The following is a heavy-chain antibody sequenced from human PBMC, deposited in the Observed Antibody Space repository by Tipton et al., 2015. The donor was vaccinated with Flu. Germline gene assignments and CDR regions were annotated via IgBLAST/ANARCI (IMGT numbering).Heavy chain of an antibody. J-gene: IGHJ4*02. CDR1: GIPFSSYW. V-gene: IGHV3-7*01. CDR2: IKQDGSEK. D-gene: IGHD5-24*01. Sequence: SLRLSCAASGIPFSSYWMSWVRQAPGKELEWVANIKQDGSEKYYVDSVKGRFTISRDNAKNSVYLQMNSLRAEDTAVYYCARRDGYKGGPFDYWGQGTLVTVSA. CDR3: ARRDGYKGGPFDY.